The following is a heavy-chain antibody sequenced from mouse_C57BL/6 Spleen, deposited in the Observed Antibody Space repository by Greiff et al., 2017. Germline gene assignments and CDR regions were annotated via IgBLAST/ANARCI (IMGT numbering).Heavy chain of an antibody. J-gene: IGHJ3*01. V-gene: IGHV5-6*01. CDR2: ISSGGSYT. CDR3: ARPSITTGATGFAY. CDR1: GFTFSSYG. D-gene: IGHD1-1*01. Sequence: VQLKESGGDLVKPGGSLKLSCAASGFTFSSYGMSWVRQTPDKRLEWVATISSGGSYTYYPDSVKGRFTISRDNAKNTLYLQMSSLKSEDTAMYYCARPSITTGATGFAYWGQGTLVTVSA.